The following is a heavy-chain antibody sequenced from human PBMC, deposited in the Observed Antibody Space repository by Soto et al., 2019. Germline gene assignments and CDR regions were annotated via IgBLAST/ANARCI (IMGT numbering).Heavy chain of an antibody. CDR1: GFSFRMFA. Sequence: GGSLRLSCAASGFSFRMFAMNWVRQAPGKGLEWIANISDSGGSTLYSDSVKGRFIISRDNSDDTLYLEMNSLRVEDTAIYYCTKDAYTKYYYYGMDVWGQGTTVTVSS. V-gene: IGHV3-23*01. D-gene: IGHD4-4*01. CDR2: ISDSGGST. J-gene: IGHJ6*02. CDR3: TKDAYTKYYYYGMDV.